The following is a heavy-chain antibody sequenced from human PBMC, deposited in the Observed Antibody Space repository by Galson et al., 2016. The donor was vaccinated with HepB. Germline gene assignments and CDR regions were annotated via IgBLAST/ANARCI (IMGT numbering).Heavy chain of an antibody. D-gene: IGHD4-23*01. CDR1: GDSLSGYF. J-gene: IGHJ3*02. CDR2: IHSSGLT. CDR3: SRSYGGYAFDI. Sequence: ETLSLPCTVSGDSLSGYFWRWIRQPPGKGLEWVGYIHSSGLTKYNPSLLSRVTISLETSKSQFSLKVNYVSAADTAVYYFSRSYGGYAFDIWGQGTMVTVSS. V-gene: IGHV4-59*01.